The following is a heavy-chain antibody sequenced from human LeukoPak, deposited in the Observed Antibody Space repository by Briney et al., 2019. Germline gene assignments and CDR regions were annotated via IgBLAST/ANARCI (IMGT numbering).Heavy chain of an antibody. V-gene: IGHV3-7*05. CDR2: IKQDGSEK. CDR3: AKDMDLYDIVVVVAATLAGYFQH. J-gene: IGHJ1*01. Sequence: PGGSLRLSCAASGFTFRNYWMSWVRQAPGKGLEWVANIKQDGSEKYFVDSVKGRFTISRDNAKNSLYLQMNSLRAEDTAVYYCAKDMDLYDIVVVVAATLAGYFQHWGQGTLVTVSS. D-gene: IGHD2-15*01. CDR1: GFTFRNYW.